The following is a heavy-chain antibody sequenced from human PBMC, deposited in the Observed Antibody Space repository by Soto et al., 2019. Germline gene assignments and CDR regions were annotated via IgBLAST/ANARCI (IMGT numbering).Heavy chain of an antibody. J-gene: IGHJ6*02. V-gene: IGHV1-2*04. CDR1: GYTFTGYY. D-gene: IGHD6-6*01. CDR3: ARDLGSSGYYGMEV. CDR2: INPNSGGT. Sequence: QVQLVQSGAEVKKPGASVKVSCKASGYTFTGYYMHWVRQAPGQGLEWMGWINPNSGGTNYAQKFQGWVTMTRDTSISTAYMALSRLSSDVTAVYYCARDLGSSGYYGMEVWGQGTTVTVSS.